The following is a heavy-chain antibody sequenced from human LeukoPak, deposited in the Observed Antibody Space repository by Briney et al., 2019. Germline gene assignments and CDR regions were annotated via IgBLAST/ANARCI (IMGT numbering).Heavy chain of an antibody. V-gene: IGHV1-2*02. CDR1: GYTFTGYY. CDR3: AREGIAAAGSDY. D-gene: IGHD6-13*01. J-gene: IGHJ4*02. CDR2: INPNSGGT. Sequence: GASLKVSCKASGYTFTGYYMHWGPQAPGQGLGCMGWINPNSGGTNNAQTFQGRVTMTRDTSISTTYMELSRLRSDDTAVYYCAREGIAAAGSDYWGQGTLVTVSS.